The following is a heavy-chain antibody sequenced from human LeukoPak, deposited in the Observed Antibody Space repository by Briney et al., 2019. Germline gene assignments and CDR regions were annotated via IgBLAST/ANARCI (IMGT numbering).Heavy chain of an antibody. V-gene: IGHV1-69*05. D-gene: IGHD3-16*02. CDR3: ARGPSYDYVWGTYRIEYFQH. CDR1: GGTCSSYA. J-gene: IGHJ1*01. Sequence: ASVKVSCKASGGTCSSYAISWVRQAPGQGLEWMGGIIPIFGTANYAQKFQGRVTITTDESTSTAYMELSSLRSEDTAVYYCARGPSYDYVWGTYRIEYFQHWGQGTLVTVSS. CDR2: IIPIFGTA.